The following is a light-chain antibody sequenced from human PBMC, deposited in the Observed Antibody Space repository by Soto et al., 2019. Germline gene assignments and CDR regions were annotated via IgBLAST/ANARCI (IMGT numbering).Light chain of an antibody. CDR2: KVS. Sequence: DVVLTQSPLSSPVTLGQPTSISCRSSQSLVYSDGNTYLSWLHQRPGQPPRLLIYKVSNRLSGVPDRFRGSGTGTDFTLTISRVEAEDVGVYYCMQLSNVPFTFGQGTKLEMK. CDR3: MQLSNVPFT. CDR1: QSLVYSDGNTY. J-gene: IGKJ2*01. V-gene: IGKV2-24*01.